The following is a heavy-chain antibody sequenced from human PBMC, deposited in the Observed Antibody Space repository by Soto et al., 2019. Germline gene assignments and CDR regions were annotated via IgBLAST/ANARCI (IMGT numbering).Heavy chain of an antibody. J-gene: IGHJ4*02. V-gene: IGHV4-39*01. Sequence: SETLSLSCTVSGDSMTSSSYYWGWIRQPPGKGLGWIGSIYDSKSPSSNSGRTYYSPSLKSRVTMSVDTPKDLMTLNLRSVTAADTAVYYCAWRSCNDFCWRYFDFWGQGSLVTVSS. D-gene: IGHD3-16*01. CDR1: GDSMTSSSYY. CDR2: IYDSKSPSSNSGRT. CDR3: AWRSCNDFCWRYFDF.